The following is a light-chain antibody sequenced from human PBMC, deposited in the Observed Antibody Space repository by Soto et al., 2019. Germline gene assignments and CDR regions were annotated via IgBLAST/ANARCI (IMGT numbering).Light chain of an antibody. V-gene: IGLV1-40*01. CDR1: GSNIGAGYD. Sequence: VLTQPPSVSGAPGQRVTISCTGSGSNIGAGYDVHWYQHRPGTAPKLLVFGDSHRPSGVPDRFSGSKSGTSASLAITGLQAEDEGDYYCQSYDSTLDARYVFGTGTKVTVL. J-gene: IGLJ1*01. CDR2: GDS. CDR3: QSYDSTLDARYV.